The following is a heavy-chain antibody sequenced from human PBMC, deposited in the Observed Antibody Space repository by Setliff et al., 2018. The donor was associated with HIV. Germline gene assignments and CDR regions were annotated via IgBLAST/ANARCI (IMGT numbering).Heavy chain of an antibody. Sequence: PGGSLRLSCAASGFTFDDYAMHWARQAPGKGLEWVSGISWNSGSIGYADSVKGRFTISRDNAKNSLYLQMNSLRAEDMALYYCARVPISGPRKWTLGYWGQGTLVTVSS. J-gene: IGHJ4*02. D-gene: IGHD3-10*01. CDR3: ARVPISGPRKWTLGY. CDR2: ISWNSGSI. V-gene: IGHV3-9*03. CDR1: GFTFDDYA.